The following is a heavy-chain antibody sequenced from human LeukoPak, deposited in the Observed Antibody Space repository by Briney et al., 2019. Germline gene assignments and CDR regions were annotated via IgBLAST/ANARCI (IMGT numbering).Heavy chain of an antibody. D-gene: IGHD6-13*01. V-gene: IGHV1-18*01. CDR3: ARDSGSHSSSWYSYYYGMDA. Sequence: ASVKVSCKASGYTFTSYGISWVRQAPGQGLEWMGWISAYNGNTNYAQKLQGRVTMTTDTSTSTAYMELRSLRSDDTAVYYCARDSGSHSSSWYSYYYGMDAWGQGTTVTVSS. CDR1: GYTFTSYG. J-gene: IGHJ6*02. CDR2: ISAYNGNT.